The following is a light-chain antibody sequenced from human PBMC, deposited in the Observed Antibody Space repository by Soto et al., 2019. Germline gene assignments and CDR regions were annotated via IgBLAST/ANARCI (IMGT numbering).Light chain of an antibody. J-gene: IGLJ1*01. CDR1: SSDVGGYNY. CDR2: DVS. V-gene: IGLV2-14*01. Sequence: QSALTQPASESGSPGQSITISCTGTSSDVGGYNYVSWYQQHPGKAPKLMIYDVSNRPSGVSNRFSGSKSGNTASLTISGLQAEDEADYYCSSYTSSSTLFVFGTGTKLTVL. CDR3: SSYTSSSTLFV.